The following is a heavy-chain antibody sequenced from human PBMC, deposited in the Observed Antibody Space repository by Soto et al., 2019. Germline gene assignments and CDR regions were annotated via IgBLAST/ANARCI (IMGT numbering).Heavy chain of an antibody. Sequence: GESLKISCEGSGYSFTSYWIGWVRQMPGKGLEWMGIIYPDDSDTRYSPSFQGQVTISADKSISTAYLQWSSLKASDTAMYYCARQPVGWKGGPYYYYYMDVWGKGTTVTVSS. CDR2: IYPDDSDT. J-gene: IGHJ6*03. D-gene: IGHD1-1*01. CDR3: ARQPVGWKGGPYYYYYMDV. V-gene: IGHV5-51*01. CDR1: GYSFTSYW.